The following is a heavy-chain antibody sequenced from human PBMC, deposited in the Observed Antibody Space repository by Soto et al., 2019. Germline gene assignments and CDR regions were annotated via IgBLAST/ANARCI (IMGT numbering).Heavy chain of an antibody. CDR2: ISSYGADT. Sequence: PGGSLRLSCSASGFTFNSYAMHWVRQAPGKGLEFVSAISSYGADTYYADSVKGRFAISRDNSKNTLYLQMSSLRAEDTALYYCVKEGYMRSDWYGQFDYWGQGARVTV. CDR1: GFTFNSYA. J-gene: IGHJ4*02. D-gene: IGHD6-19*01. CDR3: VKEGYMRSDWYGQFDY. V-gene: IGHV3-64D*06.